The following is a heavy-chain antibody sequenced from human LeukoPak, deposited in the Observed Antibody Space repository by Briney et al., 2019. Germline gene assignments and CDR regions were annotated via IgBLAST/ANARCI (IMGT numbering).Heavy chain of an antibody. J-gene: IGHJ5*02. CDR1: GGSFSGYY. CDR2: INHSGST. D-gene: IGHD6-6*01. Sequence: SETLSLTCAVYGGSFSGYYGSWIRQPPGKGLEWIGEINHSGSTNYNPSLKSRVTISVDTSKNQFSLKLSSVTAADTAVYYCARQEGGEEYSSTWGQGTLVTVSS. CDR3: ARQEGGEEYSST. V-gene: IGHV4-34*01.